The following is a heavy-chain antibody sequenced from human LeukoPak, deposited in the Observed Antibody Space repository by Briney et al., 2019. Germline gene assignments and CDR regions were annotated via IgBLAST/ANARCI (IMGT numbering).Heavy chain of an antibody. CDR3: ARHVDIVVVPAELPNNWFDP. CDR2: IYYTGT. V-gene: IGHV4-59*08. J-gene: IGHJ5*02. CDR1: GGSVTDYY. Sequence: SETLSLTCTVSGGSVTDYYWSWIRQSPGKGLEWIGYIYYTGTSYNPSLKSRVTISADTSKNQFSLKLSSVTAADTAVYYCARHVDIVVVPAELPNNWFDPWGQGTLVTVSS. D-gene: IGHD2-2*01.